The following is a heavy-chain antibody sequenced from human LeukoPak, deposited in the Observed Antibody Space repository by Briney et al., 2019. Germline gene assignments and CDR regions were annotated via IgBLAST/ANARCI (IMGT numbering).Heavy chain of an antibody. V-gene: IGHV4-59*01. J-gene: IGHJ4*02. D-gene: IGHD2-8*01. CDR1: GGSISSYY. CDR3: YGPSLHMLIDY. CDR2: IYYSGST. Sequence: SETLSLTGTVSGGSISSYYWSWIRQPPGKGLEWIGYIYYSGSTNYNPSLKSRVTISVDTSKNQFSLKLSSVTAADTAVYYCYGPSLHMLIDYWGQGTLVTVSS.